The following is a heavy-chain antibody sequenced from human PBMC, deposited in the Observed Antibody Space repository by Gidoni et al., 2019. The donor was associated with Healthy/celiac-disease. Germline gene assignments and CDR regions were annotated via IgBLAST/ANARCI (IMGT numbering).Heavy chain of an antibody. Sequence: QVQLQESGPGLVKPSQTMSLTCTVSGGSISSGGYYWSWIRQHPGKGLEWIGYIYYSVSTYYNPSLKSRVTISVDTSKNQFSLKLSSVTAADTAVYYCARTDSSGYWLDYWGQGTLVTVSS. CDR1: GGSISSGGYY. J-gene: IGHJ4*02. CDR2: IYYSVST. D-gene: IGHD3-22*01. CDR3: ARTDSSGYWLDY. V-gene: IGHV4-31*03.